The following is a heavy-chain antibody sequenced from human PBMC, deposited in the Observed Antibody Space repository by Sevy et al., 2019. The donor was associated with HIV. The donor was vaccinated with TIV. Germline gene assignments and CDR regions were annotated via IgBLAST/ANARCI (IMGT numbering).Heavy chain of an antibody. D-gene: IGHD2-2*01. CDR3: ARDGGCSSTSCLLYFDS. J-gene: IGHJ4*02. CDR2: ISGRSSYI. CDR1: GFTFSDYY. Sequence: GGSLRLSCAASGFTFSDYYMNWVRQAPGKGLEWVSSISGRSSYIHYADSVRGQFTISRDNAKNSLYLQMNSLRADDTAVYFCARDGGCSSTSCLLYFDSWGQGALVTVSS. V-gene: IGHV3-21*06.